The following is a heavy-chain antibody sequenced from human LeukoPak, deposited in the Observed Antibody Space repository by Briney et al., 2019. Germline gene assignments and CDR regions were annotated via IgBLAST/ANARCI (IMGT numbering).Heavy chain of an antibody. V-gene: IGHV3-21*03. CDR2: ISSTTNYI. D-gene: IGHD1-26*01. CDR3: TTIAAWELLRFGSYSYYMDV. J-gene: IGHJ6*03. Sequence: GGSLRPPCAASGFTFSSYTMNWVRQAPGKGLEWVASISSTTNYIYYADSMKGRFTISRDNAENSLYLQMNSLKTEDSAVYYCTTIAAWELLRFGSYSYYMDVWGKGTTVTVSS. CDR1: GFTFSSYT.